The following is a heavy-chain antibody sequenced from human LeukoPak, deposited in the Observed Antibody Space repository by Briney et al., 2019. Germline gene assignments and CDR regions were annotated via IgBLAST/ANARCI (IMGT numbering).Heavy chain of an antibody. CDR1: GFSFSSYA. V-gene: IGHV3-48*01. Sequence: PGGSLRLFCTTSGFSFSSYAMKWVRQAPGKGLEWLSYISGPGTTTKYADSVKGRFTISRDNDKNSLYLQMNSLRAEDTAVYYCARDWIWGQGTMVTVSS. J-gene: IGHJ3*02. CDR3: ARDWI. CDR2: ISGPGTTT.